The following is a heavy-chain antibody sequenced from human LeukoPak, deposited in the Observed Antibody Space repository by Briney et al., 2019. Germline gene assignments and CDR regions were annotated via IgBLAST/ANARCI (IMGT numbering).Heavy chain of an antibody. J-gene: IGHJ3*02. CDR1: GFTFSSYA. CDR3: VACKAIYSARYFDWLSLNAFDI. Sequence: GGSLRLSCAASGFTFSSYAMSWVRQAPGKGLEWVSAISGSGGSTYYADSVKGRFTISRDNSKNTLYLQMNSLRAEDTAVYYCVACKAIYSARYFDWLSLNAFDIWGQGTMVTVSS. V-gene: IGHV3-23*01. D-gene: IGHD3-9*01. CDR2: ISGSGGST.